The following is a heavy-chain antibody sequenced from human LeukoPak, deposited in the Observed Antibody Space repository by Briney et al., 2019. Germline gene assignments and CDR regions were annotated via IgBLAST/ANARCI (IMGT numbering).Heavy chain of an antibody. V-gene: IGHV4-39*01. D-gene: IGHD4-17*01. CDR3: ASRLISPTVTSYDRVDY. CDR1: GGSISSSSYY. CDR2: LHYGGTT. J-gene: IGHJ4*02. Sequence: SETLSLTCTVSGGSISSSSYYWGWIRQPPGKGLEWIGCLHYGGTTYYNPSLKSRFTISVDTSKNQLSLKLRYVTAADTAVYYCASRLISPTVTSYDRVDYWGQGALVTVSS.